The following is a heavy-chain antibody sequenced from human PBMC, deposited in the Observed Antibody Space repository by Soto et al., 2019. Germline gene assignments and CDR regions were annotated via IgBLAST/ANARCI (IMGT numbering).Heavy chain of an antibody. CDR2: IIPILGIA. Sequence: SVKVSCKASGDTFSTYTITWVRQAPGQGLEWMGRIIPILGIANYAQKFQGRVTITADKSTSTAYMELSSLRSEDTAVYYCARDRIGSGSYYYGMDVWGLGTTVTVSS. CDR3: ARDRIGSGSYYYGMDV. V-gene: IGHV1-69*04. D-gene: IGHD6-19*01. CDR1: GDTFSTYT. J-gene: IGHJ6*02.